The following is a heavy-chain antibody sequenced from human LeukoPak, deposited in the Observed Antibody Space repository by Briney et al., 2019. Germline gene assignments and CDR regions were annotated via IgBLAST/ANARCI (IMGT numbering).Heavy chain of an antibody. CDR2: IIPIFGTA. V-gene: IGHV1-69*05. J-gene: IGHJ6*03. Sequence: ASVTVSFKPSVGTFSSYAISWVRQAPGQGLAWMGGIIPIFGTANYPQKFQGRVPITTDEFTSTAYKELSSLRSEDTAVYYCASLRPPFPVIAAHYYYYMDVWGKGTTVTVSS. CDR1: VGTFSSYA. CDR3: ASLRPPFPVIAAHYYYYMDV. D-gene: IGHD6-6*01.